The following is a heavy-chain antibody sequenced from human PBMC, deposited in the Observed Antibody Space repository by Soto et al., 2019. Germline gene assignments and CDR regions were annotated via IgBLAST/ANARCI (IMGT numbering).Heavy chain of an antibody. CDR3: AKPSRYCSGGSCYFMDV. V-gene: IGHV3-23*01. D-gene: IGHD2-15*01. CDR2: SSGSGGST. CDR1: GFTFSSYA. J-gene: IGHJ6*02. Sequence: PGRSLRLSCAASGFTFSSYAMSWVRQARGKGLEWVSASSGSGGSTYYADSVKGRFTISRDNSKNTLYLQMNSLRAEDTAVYYCAKPSRYCSGGSCYFMDVWGQGTTVTVSS.